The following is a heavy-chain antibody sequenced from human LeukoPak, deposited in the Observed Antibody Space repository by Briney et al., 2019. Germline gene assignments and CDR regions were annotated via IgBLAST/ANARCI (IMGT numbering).Heavy chain of an antibody. V-gene: IGHV1-18*01. CDR3: ARDIPSIAAAGMNDY. CDR2: ISAYNGNT. D-gene: IGHD6-13*01. CDR1: GYTFTSYG. J-gene: IGHJ4*02. Sequence: GASVKVSCKASGYTFTSYGISWVRQAPGQGLEWMGWISAYNGNTNYAQKLQGRVTMTTDTYTSTAYMELRSLRSDDKAVYYCARDIPSIAAAGMNDYWGQGTLVTVSS.